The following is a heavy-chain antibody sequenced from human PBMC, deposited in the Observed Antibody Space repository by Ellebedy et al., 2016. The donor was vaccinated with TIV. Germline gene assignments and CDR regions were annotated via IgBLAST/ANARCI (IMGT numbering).Heavy chain of an antibody. V-gene: IGHV1-69*13. CDR1: GGSFSTYT. CDR2: IIPVFGTA. CDR3: ARDVGLAGDYADAFDI. D-gene: IGHD4-17*01. J-gene: IGHJ3*02. Sequence: AASVKVSCKASGGSFSTYTISWVRQAPGQGLEWMGGIIPVFGTANYAQRFQGRVTITADESTSTAYMELSSLRSDDTAVYYCARDVGLAGDYADAFDIWGQGTMVTVSS.